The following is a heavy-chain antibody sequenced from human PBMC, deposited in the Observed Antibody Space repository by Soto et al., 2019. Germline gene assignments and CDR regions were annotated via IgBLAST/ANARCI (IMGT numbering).Heavy chain of an antibody. D-gene: IGHD2-15*01. CDR1: GFTFGDYA. CDR2: IRSKAYGGTT. CDR3: TRGPRYCSGGSCALFDY. V-gene: IGHV3-49*03. J-gene: IGHJ4*02. Sequence: PGGSLRLSCTASGFTFGDYAMSWFRQAPGKGLEWVGFIRSKAYGGTTEYAASAKGRFTISRDDTKSIAYLQMNSLKTEDTAVYYCTRGPRYCSGGSCALFDYWGQGTLVTVSS.